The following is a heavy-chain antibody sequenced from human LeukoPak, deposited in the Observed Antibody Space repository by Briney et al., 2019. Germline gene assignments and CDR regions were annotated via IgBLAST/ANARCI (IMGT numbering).Heavy chain of an antibody. J-gene: IGHJ5*02. V-gene: IGHV3-30*01. Sequence: GRSLRLSCAASGFTFSSYAVHWVRQAPGKGLEWVAVISYDGSNKYYADSVKGRFTISRDNSKNTLYLQMNSLRAEDTAVYYCARGWFDPWGQGTLVTVSS. CDR3: ARGWFDP. CDR2: ISYDGSNK. CDR1: GFTFSSYA.